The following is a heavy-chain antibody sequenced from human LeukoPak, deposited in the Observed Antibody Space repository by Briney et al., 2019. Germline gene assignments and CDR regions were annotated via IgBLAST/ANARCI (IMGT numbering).Heavy chain of an antibody. CDR1: GVSLSGYY. CDR3: ASVPTPPYYYYYMDV. D-gene: IGHD2-15*01. Sequence: PSETLSLTCAVYGVSLSGYYWTWLRQPPGKGLEWIGEISHSGGTNFNPSLKSRLTISLDTSKNQFSLRLSSVTAADTAVYYCASVPTPPYYYYYMDVWGKGTTVTVSS. J-gene: IGHJ6*03. CDR2: ISHSGGT. V-gene: IGHV4-34*01.